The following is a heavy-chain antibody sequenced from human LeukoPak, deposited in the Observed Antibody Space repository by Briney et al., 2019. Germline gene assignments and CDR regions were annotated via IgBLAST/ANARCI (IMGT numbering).Heavy chain of an antibody. Sequence: SETLSLTCAVYGGSFSGYYWSWIRQPPRKGLEWIGEINHSGSTNYNPSLKSRVTISVDTSKNQFSLKLSSVTAADTAVYYCARGYSSGLVVGWGQGTLVTVSS. V-gene: IGHV4-34*01. CDR1: GGSFSGYY. J-gene: IGHJ4*02. D-gene: IGHD6-25*01. CDR2: INHSGST. CDR3: ARGYSSGLVVG.